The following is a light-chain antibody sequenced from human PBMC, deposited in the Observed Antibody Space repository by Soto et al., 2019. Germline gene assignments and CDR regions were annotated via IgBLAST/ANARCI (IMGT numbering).Light chain of an antibody. J-gene: IGKJ1*01. CDR3: QQYNSNSA. V-gene: IGKV1-5*03. CDR2: KAS. CDR1: QSISSW. Sequence: DIQMTQSPSTLSASVGDRVTITCRASQSISSWLAWYQQKPGKAPKLLIYKASSLESGVPSRFSGSGSGTEFTLTISSLQPDDSATYYCQQYNSNSAFGQGTKVEIK.